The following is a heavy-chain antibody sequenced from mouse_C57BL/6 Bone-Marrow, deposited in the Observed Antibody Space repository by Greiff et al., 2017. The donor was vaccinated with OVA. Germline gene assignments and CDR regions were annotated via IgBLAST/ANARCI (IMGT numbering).Heavy chain of an antibody. J-gene: IGHJ3*01. V-gene: IGHV4-1*01. D-gene: IGHD2-2*01. CDR3: AGAGGYDRGPGFAY. CDR1: AVDFSRYW. Sequence: PAAAVDFSRYWMSWVRRAPGKGLEWIGEINPDSSTINYAPSLKDKFIISRDNAKNTLYLQMSKVRSEDTALYYCAGAGGYDRGPGFAYWGQGTLVTVSA. CDR2: INPDSSTI.